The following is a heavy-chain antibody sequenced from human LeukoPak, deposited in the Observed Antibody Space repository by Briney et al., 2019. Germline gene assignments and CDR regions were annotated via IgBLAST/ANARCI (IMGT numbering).Heavy chain of an antibody. Sequence: GGSLRLSCAASGFTFSSYNMNWVRQAPGKGLEWVSSISYSSRARYYADSVKGRFTISRDDFKDSLYLQMDSLRAEDTAVYYCARAYCSSTSCFGWGQGTLVTVSS. D-gene: IGHD2-2*01. CDR2: ISYSSRAR. V-gene: IGHV3-48*01. CDR3: ARAYCSSTSCFG. CDR1: GFTFSSYN. J-gene: IGHJ4*02.